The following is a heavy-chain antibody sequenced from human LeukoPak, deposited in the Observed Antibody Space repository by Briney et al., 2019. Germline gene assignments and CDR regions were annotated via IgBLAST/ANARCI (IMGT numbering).Heavy chain of an antibody. CDR2: IKSKSGGGTI. Sequence: GGSLRLSCAASGFTLNTYTMNWVRQAPGKGLEWVGRIKSKSGGGTIDYAAPVKGRFIISRDGSKNTLYLQMDNLKTEDTAVYYCTTKQLWGQGTLVTVSS. CDR3: TTKQL. J-gene: IGHJ4*02. CDR1: GFTLNTYT. D-gene: IGHD1-1*01. V-gene: IGHV3-15*05.